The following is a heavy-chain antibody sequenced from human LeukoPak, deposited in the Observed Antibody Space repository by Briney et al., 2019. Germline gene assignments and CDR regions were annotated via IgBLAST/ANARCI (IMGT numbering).Heavy chain of an antibody. V-gene: IGHV3-74*01. CDR3: ARGGVHHGFDY. Sequence: PGGSLRLSCAASGFTFSSYWIHWVRQAPGKGLVWVSRINSDGSETIYADSVKGRFTISRDNAKNTLYLQMNSLGVEDTAVYNCARGGVHHGFDYWGQGTLVTVSS. D-gene: IGHD1-14*01. CDR2: INSDGSET. J-gene: IGHJ4*02. CDR1: GFTFSSYW.